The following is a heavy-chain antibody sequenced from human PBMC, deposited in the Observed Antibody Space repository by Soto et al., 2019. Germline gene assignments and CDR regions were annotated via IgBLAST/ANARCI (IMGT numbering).Heavy chain of an antibody. CDR1: GFTFSSYA. CDR3: ARGGVVPAAIANDAFDY. V-gene: IGHV3-30-3*01. D-gene: IGHD2-2*01. J-gene: IGHJ4*02. CDR2: ISYDGSNK. Sequence: GGSLRLSCAASGFTFSSYAMHWVRQAPGKGLEWVAVISYDGSNKYYADSVKGRFTISRDNSKNTLYLQMNSLRAEDTAVYYCARGGVVPAAIANDAFDYWGQGTLVTVSS.